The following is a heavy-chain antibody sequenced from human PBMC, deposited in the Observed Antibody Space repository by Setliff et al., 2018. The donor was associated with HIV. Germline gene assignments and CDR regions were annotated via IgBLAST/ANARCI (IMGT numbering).Heavy chain of an antibody. CDR1: GGSIRSFF. CDR3: ARNDAFDI. Sequence: ETLSLTCTVSGGSIRSFFWSWIRQPAGKGLEWIGHIYTNGRTHYNPSLKSRVTISMDTSKNQFSLKLSSVTAADTAVYYCARNDAFDIWGQGTLVT. CDR2: IYTNGRT. J-gene: IGHJ3*02. V-gene: IGHV4-4*07.